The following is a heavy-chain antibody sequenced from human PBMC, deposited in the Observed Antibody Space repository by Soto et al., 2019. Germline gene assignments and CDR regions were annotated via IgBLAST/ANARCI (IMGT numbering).Heavy chain of an antibody. Sequence: SETLSLTCADSGGSFTRHNWWTWVRQPPGQGLEWIGEIYRTGSTNYNPALKSRVTISLDKSENQFSLKVTSLTAADTAVYYCASRDPGTSVDYWGQGTLVTVSS. CDR3: ASRDPGTSVDY. J-gene: IGHJ4*02. CDR1: GGSFTRHNW. D-gene: IGHD1-7*01. CDR2: IYRTGST. V-gene: IGHV4-4*02.